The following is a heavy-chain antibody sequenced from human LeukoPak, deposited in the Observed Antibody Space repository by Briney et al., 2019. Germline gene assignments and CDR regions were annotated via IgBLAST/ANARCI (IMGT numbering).Heavy chain of an antibody. CDR3: ARHRSGWLQSSFDY. V-gene: IGHV4-39*01. CDR2: IYYSGST. D-gene: IGHD5-24*01. J-gene: IGHJ4*02. Sequence: SETLSLTCTVSGGSISSSSYYWGWIRQPPGKGLEWIGSIYYSGSTYYNPSFKSRVTISVDTSKNQFSLKLSSVTAADTAVYYCARHRSGWLQSSFDYWGQGTLVTVSS. CDR1: GGSISSSSYY.